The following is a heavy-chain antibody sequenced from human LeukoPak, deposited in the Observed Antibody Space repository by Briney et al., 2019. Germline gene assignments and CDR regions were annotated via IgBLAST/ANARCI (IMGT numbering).Heavy chain of an antibody. CDR2: ISGSGGST. D-gene: IGHD1-26*01. CDR3: AKDHFGELLGPFFDY. V-gene: IGHV3-23*01. J-gene: IGHJ4*02. Sequence: GGSLRLSCAASGFTFSSYAMSWVRQAPGKGLEWVSAISGSGGSTYYADSVKGRFTISRDNPKNTLYLQMNSLRAEDTAVYYCAKDHFGELLGPFFDYWGQGTLVTVSS. CDR1: GFTFSSYA.